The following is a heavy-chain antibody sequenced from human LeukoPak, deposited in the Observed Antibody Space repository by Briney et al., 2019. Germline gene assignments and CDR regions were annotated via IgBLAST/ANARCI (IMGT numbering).Heavy chain of an antibody. Sequence: SQTLSLTCAISGDSVSSNSAAWNWIRQSPSRGLERLGRTYYRSKWYNDYAVSVKSRITINPDTSKNQFSLQLNSVTPEDTAVYYCAREVTMVRGVIKRLWNYMDVWGKGTTVTISS. V-gene: IGHV6-1*01. D-gene: IGHD3-10*01. CDR3: AREVTMVRGVIKRLWNYMDV. CDR1: GDSVSSNSAA. J-gene: IGHJ6*03. CDR2: TYYRSKWYN.